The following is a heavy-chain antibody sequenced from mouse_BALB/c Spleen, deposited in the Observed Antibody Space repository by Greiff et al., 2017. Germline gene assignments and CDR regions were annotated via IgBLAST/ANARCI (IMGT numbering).Heavy chain of an antibody. Sequence: VQLKESGAELVRPGALVKLSCKASGFNIKDYYMHWVKQRPEQGLEWIGWIDPENGNTIYDPKFQGKASITADTSSNTAYLQLSSLTSEDTAVYYCARREAYYAMDYWGQGTSVTVSS. J-gene: IGHJ4*01. CDR2: IDPENGNT. CDR3: ARREAYYAMDY. CDR1: GFNIKDYY. V-gene: IGHV14-1*02.